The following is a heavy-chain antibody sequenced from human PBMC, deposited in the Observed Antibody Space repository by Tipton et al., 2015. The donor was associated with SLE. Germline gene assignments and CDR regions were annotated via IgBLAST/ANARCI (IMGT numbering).Heavy chain of an antibody. D-gene: IGHD2-21*02. CDR2: AYYSGSS. CDR3: AREFGDCGNFVF. V-gene: IGHV4-39*07. J-gene: IGHJ4*02. Sequence: TLSLTCTVSGGSISSNSYYWGWIRQPPGKGLEWMGNAYYSGSSYYNPSLKSRVTISLDTSNNQFSLKLNSVTAADTAVYYCAREFGDCGNFVFWGQGTLVTVSS. CDR1: GGSISSNSYY.